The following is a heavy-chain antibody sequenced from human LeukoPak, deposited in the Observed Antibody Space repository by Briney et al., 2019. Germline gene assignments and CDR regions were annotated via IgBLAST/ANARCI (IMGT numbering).Heavy chain of an antibody. CDR2: IDNRGTA. CDR1: GGSLSPHY. V-gene: IGHV4-34*01. CDR3: ARVPLWWLTPFDF. J-gene: IGHJ4*02. Sequence: SETLSLTCAVSGGSLSPHYWSWIRRPLGKGLEWIGEIDNRGTANYSPSLRGRATISVDTSKNQFSLRLTSVTAADTAMYYCARVPLWWLTPFDFWGQGTLATVSS. D-gene: IGHD5-12*01.